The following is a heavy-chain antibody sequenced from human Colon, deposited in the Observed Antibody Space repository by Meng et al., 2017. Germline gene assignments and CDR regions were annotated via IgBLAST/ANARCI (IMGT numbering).Heavy chain of an antibody. Sequence: ASVKVSCKASGYTFTGYYMHWVRQAPGQGLEWMGRINPNSGGTNYAQKFQGRVTMTRDTSISTAYMALSRLRSDDTAVYYCARGGGRDGYKSALDYWGQGTLVTVSS. CDR3: ARGGGRDGYKSALDY. J-gene: IGHJ4*02. V-gene: IGHV1-2*06. CDR2: INPNSGGT. D-gene: IGHD5-24*01. CDR1: GYTFTGYY.